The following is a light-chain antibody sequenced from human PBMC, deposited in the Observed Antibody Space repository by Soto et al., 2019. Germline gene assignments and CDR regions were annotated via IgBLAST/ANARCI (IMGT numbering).Light chain of an antibody. CDR2: DVS. CDR1: SIDVGGSNY. V-gene: IGLV2-11*01. Sequence: QSALTQPASVSGSPGQSVTISCTGTSIDVGGSNYVSWYQQHPGKAPKLMIYDVSERPSGVPDRFSGSKSGNTASLTISGLQAEDEADYYCCSYAVTFYVFGTGTKVTVL. CDR3: CSYAVTFYV. J-gene: IGLJ1*01.